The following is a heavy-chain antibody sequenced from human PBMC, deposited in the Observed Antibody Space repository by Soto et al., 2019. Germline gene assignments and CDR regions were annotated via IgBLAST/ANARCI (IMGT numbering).Heavy chain of an antibody. J-gene: IGHJ4*02. V-gene: IGHV3-30*18. Sequence: QVQLVESGGGVVQPGKSLRLSCAASGFTFSSYGMSWVRQAPGKGLESVAVISYDGSKEFYADSVKDRFTISRDKSKKTLYLQMKSLRAEDTAVYYCAKDRTATFSYGYQGGYFDYWGQGTLVIVSS. CDR2: ISYDGSKE. CDR1: GFTFSSYG. D-gene: IGHD5-18*01. CDR3: AKDRTATFSYGYQGGYFDY.